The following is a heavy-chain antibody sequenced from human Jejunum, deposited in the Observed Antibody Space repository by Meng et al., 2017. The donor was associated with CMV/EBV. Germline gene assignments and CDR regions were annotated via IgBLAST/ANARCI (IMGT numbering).Heavy chain of an antibody. Sequence: CTACGFTFGDYSMGWGRKAPGKGLEWVGFIKSNTFGGTTEYAASVKGRFTISRDDSKSSAYLQMNSLKTEDTAVYYCTRTGSALDYWGPGILVTVSS. D-gene: IGHD1-26*01. CDR3: TRTGSALDY. CDR2: IKSNTFGGTT. V-gene: IGHV3-49*04. CDR1: GFTFGDYS. J-gene: IGHJ4*02.